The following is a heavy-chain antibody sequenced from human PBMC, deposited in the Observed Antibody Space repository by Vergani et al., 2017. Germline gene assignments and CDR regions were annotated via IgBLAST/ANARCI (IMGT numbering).Heavy chain of an antibody. V-gene: IGHV4-61*02. Sequence: QVQLQESGPGLVKPSQTLSLTCTVSGGSISSGSYYWSWIRQPAGKGLEWIGRIYTSGSTNYNPSLKSRVTISVDTSKNQFSLKLSSVTAADTAVYYWARDARIVVVPAEPDYYYYGMDVWGQGTTVTVSS. CDR1: GGSISSGSYY. CDR2: IYTSGST. J-gene: IGHJ6*02. CDR3: ARDARIVVVPAEPDYYYYGMDV. D-gene: IGHD2-2*01.